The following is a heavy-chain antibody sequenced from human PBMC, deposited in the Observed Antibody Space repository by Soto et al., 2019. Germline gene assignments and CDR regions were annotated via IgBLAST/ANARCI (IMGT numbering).Heavy chain of an antibody. CDR2: IGGSGGNR. Sequence: EVQLLESGGDLVQPGGPLRLSCAASGFTFNAYAMTWVRQAPGKGLEWVSAIGGSGGNRYYAASVKGRFTISRDNSKDTLDLQMNRLRVEDTAVYYCARVASDYINSIDHWGQGILVTVSS. J-gene: IGHJ4*02. CDR3: ARVASDYINSIDH. D-gene: IGHD4-4*01. CDR1: GFTFNAYA. V-gene: IGHV3-23*01.